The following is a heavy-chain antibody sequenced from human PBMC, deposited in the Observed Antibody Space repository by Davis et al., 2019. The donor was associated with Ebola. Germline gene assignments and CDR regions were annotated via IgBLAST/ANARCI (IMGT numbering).Heavy chain of an antibody. CDR2: ISSSSSYI. D-gene: IGHD3-3*01. J-gene: IGHJ6*02. V-gene: IGHV3-21*01. CDR1: GFTFNTYS. Sequence: PGGSLRLSCAASGFTFNTYSMNWVRQAPGKGLEWVSSISSSSSYIYYADSVKGRFTISRDNAKNSLYLQMNSLRAEDTAVYYCARDPTRTYYDFWSGSSDYYYGMDVWGQGTTVTVSS. CDR3: ARDPTRTYYDFWSGSSDYYYGMDV.